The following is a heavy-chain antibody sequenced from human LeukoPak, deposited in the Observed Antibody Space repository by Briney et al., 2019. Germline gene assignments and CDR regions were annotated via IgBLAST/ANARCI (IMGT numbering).Heavy chain of an antibody. Sequence: GGSLRLSCAASGFTFSSYWMQWVRQAPGKGLEWVSVIYSGGSTYYADSVKGRFTISRDNSKNTLYLQMNSLRAEDTAVYYCVRGDYGDYTLFDYLGQGTLVTVSS. V-gene: IGHV3-53*01. CDR2: IYSGGST. CDR3: VRGDYGDYTLFDY. D-gene: IGHD4-17*01. CDR1: GFTFSSYW. J-gene: IGHJ4*02.